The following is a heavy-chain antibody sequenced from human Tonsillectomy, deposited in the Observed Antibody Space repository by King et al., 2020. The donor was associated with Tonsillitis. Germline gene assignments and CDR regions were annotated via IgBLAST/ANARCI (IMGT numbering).Heavy chain of an antibody. D-gene: IGHD2-15*01. J-gene: IGHJ5*02. Sequence: QLQESGPGLVKPSETLSLTCTVSGGSISSSAYYWGWIRQPPGKGLEWIGNIYFTGSTYYNPSLKSRVTISVDASKNHFSLRLSSVTAADTAVYYCAXHTXGGNXXXXXXXGTLVTVSS. CDR1: GGSISSSAYY. V-gene: IGHV4-39*01. CDR3: AXHTXGGNXXXX. CDR2: IYFTGST.